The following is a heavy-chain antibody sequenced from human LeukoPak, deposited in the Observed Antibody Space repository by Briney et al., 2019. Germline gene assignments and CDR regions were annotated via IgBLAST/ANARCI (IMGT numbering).Heavy chain of an antibody. D-gene: IGHD6-19*01. CDR3: ARGIGYSSGWYRGNWFDP. J-gene: IGHJ5*02. CDR2: TYYRSKWYN. Sequence: SQTLSLTCAISGDSVSSNSAAWNWIRQSPSRGLEWLGRTYYRSKWYNDYAVSVKSRITINPDTSKNQFSLQLNSVTPEDTAVYYCARGIGYSSGWYRGNWFDPWGQGTLVTVSS. CDR1: GDSVSSNSAA. V-gene: IGHV6-1*01.